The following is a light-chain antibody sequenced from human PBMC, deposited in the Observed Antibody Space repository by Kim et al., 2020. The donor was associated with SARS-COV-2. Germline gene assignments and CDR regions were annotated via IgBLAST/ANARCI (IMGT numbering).Light chain of an antibody. J-gene: IGLJ2*01. CDR1: VLAKKY. CDR2: KDS. V-gene: IGLV3-27*01. CDR3: YSAADNNLGV. Sequence: PGPTARIACSGNVLAKKYARWFQQKPGQAPVLVIYKDSGRPSGIPERFSGSSSGTTVTLTISGAQVEDEADYYCYSAADNNLGVFGGGTQLTVL.